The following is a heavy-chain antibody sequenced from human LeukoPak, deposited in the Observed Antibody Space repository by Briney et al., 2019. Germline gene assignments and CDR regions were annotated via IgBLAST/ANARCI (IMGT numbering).Heavy chain of an antibody. J-gene: IGHJ4*02. CDR1: GGSISSYY. CDR2: IYYSGST. CDR3: ARGYCSGGSCWFDY. Sequence: SETLSLTCPVSGGSISSYYWSWIRQPPGKGLEWIGYIYYSGSTNYNPSLKSRVTISVDTSKNLFSLKLSSVTAANTAVYYCARGYCSGGSCWFDYWGQGTLVTVSS. V-gene: IGHV4-59*01. D-gene: IGHD2-15*01.